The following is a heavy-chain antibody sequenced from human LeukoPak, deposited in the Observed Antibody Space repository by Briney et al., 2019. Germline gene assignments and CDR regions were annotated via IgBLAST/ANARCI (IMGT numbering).Heavy chain of an antibody. J-gene: IGHJ4*02. CDR2: IYHSGST. CDR3: ARASSDFDY. Sequence: PSETLSLTCAVSGGSISSNNWWSWVRQPPRKGLEWIGDIYHSGSTNYSPSLKSRVTISVDKSKNQSSLKLSSLTAADTAVYYCARASSDFDYWGQGTLVTVPS. CDR1: GGSISSNNW. V-gene: IGHV4-4*02.